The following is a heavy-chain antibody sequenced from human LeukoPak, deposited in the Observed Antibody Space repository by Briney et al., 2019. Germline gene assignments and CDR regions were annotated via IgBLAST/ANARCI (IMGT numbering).Heavy chain of an antibody. CDR3: ASLWNFDY. D-gene: IGHD1-1*01. J-gene: IGHJ4*02. V-gene: IGHV3-23*01. Sequence: GGSLRLYCAASGFTFSSYAMSWVRQAPGKGLEWVSTISGSGGETNYADSVKGRFTISRDNSKHTLYLQMNSLRVEDTAVYYCASLWNFDYWGQGTLVPV. CDR1: GFTFSSYA. CDR2: ISGSGGET.